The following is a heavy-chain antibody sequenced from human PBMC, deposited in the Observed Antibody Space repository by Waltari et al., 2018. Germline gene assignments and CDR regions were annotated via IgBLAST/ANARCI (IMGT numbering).Heavy chain of an antibody. J-gene: IGHJ4*02. CDR1: GGTFSSYA. CDR2: FIPIFDTA. Sequence: QVQLVQSGAEVKKPGSSVKVSCKASGGTFSSYAISWVRQAPGQGPEWRGGFIPIFDTANYAQEFQGRVTITADDSTSTAYMELSSLRSEDTAVYYCARYGDYFDYWGQGTLVTVSS. CDR3: ARYGDYFDY. V-gene: IGHV1-69*01. D-gene: IGHD4-17*01.